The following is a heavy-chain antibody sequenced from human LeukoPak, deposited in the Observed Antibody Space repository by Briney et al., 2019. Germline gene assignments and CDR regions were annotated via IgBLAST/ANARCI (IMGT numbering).Heavy chain of an antibody. CDR3: ARDNVGYYDSSGYYYGMGV. J-gene: IGHJ6*02. CDR2: INPNSGGT. Sequence: ASVKVSYTASGYTFTAYYMHWVRQAPGQGLEWMGWINPNSGGTNYAQKFQGRVTMTRDTSISTAYMELSRLRSDDTAVYYCARDNVGYYDSSGYYYGMGVWGQGTTVTVSS. CDR1: GYTFTAYY. D-gene: IGHD3-22*01. V-gene: IGHV1-2*02.